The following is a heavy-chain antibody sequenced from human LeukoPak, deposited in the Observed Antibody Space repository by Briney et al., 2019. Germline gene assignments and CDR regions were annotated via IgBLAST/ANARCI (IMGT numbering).Heavy chain of an antibody. CDR1: GFTFSSYA. D-gene: IGHD2-2*01. J-gene: IGHJ4*02. CDR2: ISGSGGST. Sequence: GGSLRLSCAASGFTFSSYAMSWVRQAPGKGPEWVPAISGSGGSTYYADSVKGRFTISRDNSKNTLYLQMNSLRADDTAVYYCATDHIIVVPVSTYWGQGTLVTVSS. V-gene: IGHV3-23*01. CDR3: ATDHIIVVPVSTY.